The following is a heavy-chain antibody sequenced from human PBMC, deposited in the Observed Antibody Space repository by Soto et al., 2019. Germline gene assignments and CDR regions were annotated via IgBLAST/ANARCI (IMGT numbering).Heavy chain of an antibody. J-gene: IGHJ4*02. CDR2: IIPILGIA. V-gene: IGHV1-69*02. D-gene: IGHD6-19*01. Sequence: QVQLVQSGAEVKKPGSSVKVSCKASGGTFSSYTISWVRQAPGPGLEWMGRIIPILGIANYAQKFQGRVTITADKSTSTAYMELSSLRSEDTAVYYCARVAVAGMREYWGQGTLVTVSS. CDR1: GGTFSSYT. CDR3: ARVAVAGMREY.